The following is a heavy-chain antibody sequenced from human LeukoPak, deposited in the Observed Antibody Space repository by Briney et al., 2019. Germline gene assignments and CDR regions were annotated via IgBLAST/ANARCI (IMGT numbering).Heavy chain of an antibody. Sequence: GGSLRLSCAASGFTFSNHEMHWVRQAPGKGLEWVSAIGTAGDPYYPGSVKGRFTISRENAKSSFYLQMNSLRAGDTAVYYCARGGSGLQSPFDYWGQGTLVTISS. J-gene: IGHJ4*02. D-gene: IGHD3-16*01. CDR1: GFTFSNHE. CDR2: IGTAGDP. V-gene: IGHV3-13*05. CDR3: ARGGSGLQSPFDY.